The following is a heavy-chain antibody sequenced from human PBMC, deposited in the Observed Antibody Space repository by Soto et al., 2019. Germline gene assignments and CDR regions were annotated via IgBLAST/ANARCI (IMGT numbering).Heavy chain of an antibody. CDR3: AKAGSSGWYDSYYFDY. CDR2: TSGSGGST. D-gene: IGHD6-19*01. CDR1: GFTFSSYA. V-gene: IGHV3-23*01. J-gene: IGHJ4*02. Sequence: GGSLRRSCAASGFTFSSYAMSWVRQAPGKGLEWVSATSGSGGSTYYADSVKGRFTISRDNSKNTLYLQMNSLRAEDTAVYYCAKAGSSGWYDSYYFDYWGQGTLVTVSS.